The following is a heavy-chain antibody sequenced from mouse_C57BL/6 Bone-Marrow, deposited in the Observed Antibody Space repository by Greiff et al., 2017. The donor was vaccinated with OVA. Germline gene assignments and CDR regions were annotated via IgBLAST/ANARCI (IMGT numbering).Heavy chain of an antibody. V-gene: IGHV1-72*01. CDR1: GYTFTSYW. CDR2: IDPNSGGT. CDR3: ARAFLYYFDY. Sequence: VQLQQPGAELVKPGASVKMSCKASGYTFTSYWMHWVNQKPGQGLEWIGGIDPNSGGTNYNARFKSKATQTVDKPSSTAYMQLSSLTSEDSAVYYCARAFLYYFDYWGQGTAPTVSS. J-gene: IGHJ2*01.